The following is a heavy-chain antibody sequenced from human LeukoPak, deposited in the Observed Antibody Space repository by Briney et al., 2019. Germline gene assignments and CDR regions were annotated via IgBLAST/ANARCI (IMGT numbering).Heavy chain of an antibody. CDR1: GFTFSSYA. V-gene: IGHV3-23*01. Sequence: PGGSLRLSCAASGFTFSSYAMTWVRQDPGKGLEWVSTLSGSGGSTYYADSVKGRFTISRDTSKNTVYLQMNSLRAEDTAVYYCARDRSGSYYQACDYWGQGTLVTVSS. CDR3: ARDRSGSYYQACDY. D-gene: IGHD1-26*01. J-gene: IGHJ4*02. CDR2: LSGSGGST.